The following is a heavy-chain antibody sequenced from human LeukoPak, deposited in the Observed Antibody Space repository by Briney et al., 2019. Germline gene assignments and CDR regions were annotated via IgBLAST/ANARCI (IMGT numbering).Heavy chain of an antibody. CDR3: ARSGYGDYGLFPFDY. V-gene: IGHV4-59*08. CDR1: GGSISSYY. Sequence: SETLSLTCTVSGGSISSYYWSWIRQPPGKGLEWIGYIYYSGSTNYNPSLKSRVTISVDTSKNQFSLKLSSVTAADTAVYYCARSGYGDYGLFPFDYWGQGTLVTVSS. D-gene: IGHD4-17*01. J-gene: IGHJ4*02. CDR2: IYYSGST.